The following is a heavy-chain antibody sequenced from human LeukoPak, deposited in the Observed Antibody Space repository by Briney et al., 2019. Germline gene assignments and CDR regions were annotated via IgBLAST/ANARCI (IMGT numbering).Heavy chain of an antibody. V-gene: IGHV3-23*01. CDR3: AKVVVVPAAPYYYYYMDV. CDR2: ISGSGGST. D-gene: IGHD2-2*01. CDR1: GFTLSSYA. Sequence: GGSLRLSCAASGFTLSSYAMSWVRQAPGKGLEWVSAISGSGGSTYYADSVKGRFTISRDNSKNTLYLQMNSLRAEDTAVYYCAKVVVVPAAPYYYYYMDVWGKGTTVTVSS. J-gene: IGHJ6*03.